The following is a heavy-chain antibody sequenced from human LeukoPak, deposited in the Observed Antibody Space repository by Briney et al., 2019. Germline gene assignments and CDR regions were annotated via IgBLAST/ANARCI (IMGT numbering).Heavy chain of an antibody. CDR1: GFTFSSYS. CDR3: ALIGQESGPTYYYDSSGYPYFDY. V-gene: IGHV3-21*01. CDR2: ISSSSSYI. J-gene: IGHJ4*02. D-gene: IGHD3-22*01. Sequence: GGSLGLSCAASGFTFSSYSMNWVRQAPGKGLEWVSSISSSSSYIYYADSVKGRFTISRDNSKNTLYLQMNSLRAEDTAVYYCALIGQESGPTYYYDSSGYPYFDYWGQGTLVTVSS.